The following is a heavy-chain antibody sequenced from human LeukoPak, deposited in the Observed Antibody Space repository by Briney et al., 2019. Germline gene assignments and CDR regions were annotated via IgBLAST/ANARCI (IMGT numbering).Heavy chain of an antibody. V-gene: IGHV1-2*02. Sequence: GASVKVSCKASGYTFTGYYMYWVRQAPGQGLEWMGFINPNSGGTVYAQKFQARVPMTRDTSISTAYMELSGLRSDDTAVYYCARRYDFWSGYPTAFDYWGQGTLVTVSS. J-gene: IGHJ4*02. CDR2: INPNSGGT. D-gene: IGHD3/OR15-3a*01. CDR1: GYTFTGYY. CDR3: ARRYDFWSGYPTAFDY.